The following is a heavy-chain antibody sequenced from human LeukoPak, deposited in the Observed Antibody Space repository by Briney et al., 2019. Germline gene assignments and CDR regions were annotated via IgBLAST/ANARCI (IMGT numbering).Heavy chain of an antibody. V-gene: IGHV3-74*01. J-gene: IGHJ5*02. CDR1: EFTFSAHW. CDR2: IDNDGTNT. Sequence: GGSLRLSCPASEFTFSAHWMHWVRQVPGKGLVYIAYIDNDGTNTNYADSVKGRFTISRDNAKNTLYLQMNSLRVEDTAVYYCVRDRPHNCFDPWGQGTLVTVSS. D-gene: IGHD6-6*01. CDR3: VRDRPHNCFDP.